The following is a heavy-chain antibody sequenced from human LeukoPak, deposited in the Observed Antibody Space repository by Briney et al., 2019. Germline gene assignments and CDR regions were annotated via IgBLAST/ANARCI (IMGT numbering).Heavy chain of an antibody. CDR2: IDPRGGRT. V-gene: IGHV1-46*01. CDR1: GYTFTSSY. D-gene: IGHD2-2*01. J-gene: IGHJ6*03. CDR3: ARGFCSSTTCSHYYFYYYMDV. Sequence: ASVKVSCKASGYTFTSSYMHRVRQAPGQGLEWMGIIDPRGGRTTYAQKFQGRVTLTTDTSTNTVYVELSSLRSQDTAVYYCARGFCSSTTCSHYYFYYYMDVWGKGTTVTVSS.